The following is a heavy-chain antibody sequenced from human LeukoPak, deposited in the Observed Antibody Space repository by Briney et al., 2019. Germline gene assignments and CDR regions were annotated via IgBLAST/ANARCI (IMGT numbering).Heavy chain of an antibody. Sequence: GGSLRLSCAASGFTFSSYGMHRVRQAPGKGLEWVAVISYDGSNKYYADSVKGRFTISRDNSKNTLYLQMNSLRAEDTAVYYCAKSIGPIVATILDYWGQGTLVTVSS. CDR2: ISYDGSNK. J-gene: IGHJ4*02. CDR1: GFTFSSYG. V-gene: IGHV3-30*18. D-gene: IGHD5-12*01. CDR3: AKSIGPIVATILDY.